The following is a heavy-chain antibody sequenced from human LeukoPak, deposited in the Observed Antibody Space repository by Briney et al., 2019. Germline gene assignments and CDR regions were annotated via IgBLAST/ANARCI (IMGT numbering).Heavy chain of an antibody. V-gene: IGHV3-11*01. CDR2: ISSSGSTI. J-gene: IGHJ4*02. Sequence: PGGSLRLSCAASGFTFSDYYMSWIRQAPGKGLEWVSYISSSGSTIYYADSVKGRFTTSRDNAKNSLYLQMNSLRAEDTAVYYCARDRPLLRYFDWLHYFDYWGQGTLVTVSS. D-gene: IGHD3-9*01. CDR3: ARDRPLLRYFDWLHYFDY. CDR1: GFTFSDYY.